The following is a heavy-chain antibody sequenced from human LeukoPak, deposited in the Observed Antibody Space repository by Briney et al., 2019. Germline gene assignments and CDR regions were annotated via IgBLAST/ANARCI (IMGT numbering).Heavy chain of an antibody. CDR2: ISTDGRKT. V-gene: IGHV3-74*01. CDR3: TRGSRQFDAFDI. J-gene: IGHJ3*02. D-gene: IGHD6-6*01. Sequence: GASLRLSCAASGFTFSSYWMHWVRQAPGEGLMWVSRISTDGRKTEHADSVKGRFTISRDNARNTVQLQMSSLRVDDTAVYYCTRGSRQFDAFDIWGQGTLVTVSS. CDR1: GFTFSSYW.